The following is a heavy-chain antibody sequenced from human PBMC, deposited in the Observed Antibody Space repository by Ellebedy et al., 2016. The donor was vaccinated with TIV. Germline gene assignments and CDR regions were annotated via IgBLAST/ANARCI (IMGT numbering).Heavy chain of an antibody. V-gene: IGHV3-30-3*01. CDR1: GFSFSRNT. CDR3: GRGYSFGSGSAGY. CDR2: ISYDGTNK. Sequence: GGSLRLXCAASGFSFSRNTIHWVRQAPGKGLEWVAVISYDGTNKYYADSVKGRFTISRDNYKNTLYLQMNSLRAEDTAVYYCGRGYSFGSGSAGYWGQGTQVTVSS. J-gene: IGHJ4*02. D-gene: IGHD5-12*01.